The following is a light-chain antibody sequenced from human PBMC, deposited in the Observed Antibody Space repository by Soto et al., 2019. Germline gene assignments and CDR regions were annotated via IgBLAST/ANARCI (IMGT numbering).Light chain of an antibody. Sequence: DIQMTQSPSTLSASVGDRVTITCRANQSISTWLAWYQQEPGKAPKLLIYKASHLDSGVPSRFSGSGSGTEFTLTISSLQPDDFAAYYCQQYNSYSRTFGQWTKVEIK. CDR3: QQYNSYSRT. CDR2: KAS. V-gene: IGKV1-5*03. CDR1: QSISTW. J-gene: IGKJ1*01.